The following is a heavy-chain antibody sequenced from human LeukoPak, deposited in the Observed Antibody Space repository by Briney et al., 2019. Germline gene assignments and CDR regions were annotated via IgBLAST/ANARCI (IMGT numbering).Heavy chain of an antibody. CDR1: GGSVSSGSYY. CDR3: ARDSVYYYGSGSALAYSYYGMDV. CDR2: IYYSGST. Sequence: PSETLSLTCTVSGGSVSSGSYYWSWIRQPPGKGLEWIGYIYYSGSTNYNPSLKSRVTISVDTSKNQFSLKLNSVTAADTAVYYCARDSVYYYGSGSALAYSYYGMDVWGKGTTVTVSS. V-gene: IGHV4-61*01. J-gene: IGHJ6*04. D-gene: IGHD3-10*01.